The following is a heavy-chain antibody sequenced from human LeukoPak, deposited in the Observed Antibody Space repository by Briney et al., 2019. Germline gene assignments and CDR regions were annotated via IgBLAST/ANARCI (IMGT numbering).Heavy chain of an antibody. CDR1: GFTFSSYG. V-gene: IGHV3-30*18. J-gene: IGHJ4*02. CDR2: ISYDGSNK. D-gene: IGHD6-19*01. CDR3: AKDVAHSSGWQRDY. Sequence: GGSLRLSCAAPGFTFSSYGMHWVRQAPGKGLEWVAVISYDGSNKYYADSVKGRFTISRDNSKNTLYLQMNSLRAEDTAVYYCAKDVAHSSGWQRDYWGQGTLVTVSS.